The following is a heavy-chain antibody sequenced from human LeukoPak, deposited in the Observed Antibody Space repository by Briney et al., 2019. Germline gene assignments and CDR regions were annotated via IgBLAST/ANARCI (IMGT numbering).Heavy chain of an antibody. CDR2: SVYKGKSFST. CDR3: TRANYGEPDR. CDR1: GFTFSDHY. J-gene: IGHJ5*02. Sequence: PGGSLRLSCVASGFTFSDHYMDWVRQAPGKGLEWVGRSVYKGKSFSTDYAASVTGRFRISRDDSKNSLYLQMNSLRTEDTAMYYCTRANYGEPDRWGQGTLVTVSS. D-gene: IGHD4-17*01. V-gene: IGHV3-72*01.